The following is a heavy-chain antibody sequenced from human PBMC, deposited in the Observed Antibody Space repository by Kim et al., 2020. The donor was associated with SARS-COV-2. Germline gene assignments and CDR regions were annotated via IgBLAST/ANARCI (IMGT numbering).Heavy chain of an antibody. CDR3: ARATRGVRYYFDY. D-gene: IGHD2-2*01. Sequence: SETLSLTCTVSGGSISSGGYYWSWIRQHPGKGLEWIGYIYYSGSTYYNPSLKSRVTISVDTSKNQFSLKLSSVTAADTAVYYCARATRGVRYYFDYWGQGTLVTVSS. CDR1: GGSISSGGYY. V-gene: IGHV4-31*03. J-gene: IGHJ4*02. CDR2: IYYSGST.